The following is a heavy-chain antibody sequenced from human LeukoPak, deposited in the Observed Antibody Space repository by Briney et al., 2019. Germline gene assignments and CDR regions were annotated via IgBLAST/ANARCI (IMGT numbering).Heavy chain of an antibody. J-gene: IGHJ4*02. CDR1: GFTFSSYS. Sequence: GGSLRLSCAASGFTFSSYSMNWVRQAPGKGLKWVSCISSSSSYIYYADSVNGRFTISRDNAKNSLHLQMNSLRAEDTSLYYCARAHNWKYGTFEHWCQGTLVIVSS. CDR3: ARAHNWKYGTFEH. V-gene: IGHV3-21*01. D-gene: IGHD1-7*01. CDR2: ISSSSSYI.